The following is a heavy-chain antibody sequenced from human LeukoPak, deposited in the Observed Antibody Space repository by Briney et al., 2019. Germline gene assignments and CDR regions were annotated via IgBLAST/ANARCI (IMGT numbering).Heavy chain of an antibody. V-gene: IGHV4-59*01. CDR1: GGSISSYY. CDR2: IYYSGST. CDR3: AREGSQFVYFDY. Sequence: SETLSLTCTVSGGSISSYYWSWIRQPPGKGLEWIGCIYYSGSTNYNPSLKSRVTMSVDTSKNQFSLKLSSVTAADTAVYNCAREGSQFVYFDYWGQGTLVTVSS. J-gene: IGHJ4*02. D-gene: IGHD1-26*01.